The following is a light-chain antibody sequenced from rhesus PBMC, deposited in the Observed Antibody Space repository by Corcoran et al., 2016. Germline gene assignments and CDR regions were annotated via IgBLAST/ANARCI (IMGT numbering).Light chain of an antibody. V-gene: IGLV2-38*01. J-gene: IGLJ1*01. Sequence: QSALTQPHSVSKSLGQSVPISCTGTRSDIGAYNGVSWYQQNSGTAPRLLIYDVSERPAGVSDRFSGSKSGNTASLTLSGLQGEDGTYYYCCSYRTVNTYSFGTGTRLTVL. CDR2: DVS. CDR3: CSYRTVNTYS. CDR1: RSDIGAYNG.